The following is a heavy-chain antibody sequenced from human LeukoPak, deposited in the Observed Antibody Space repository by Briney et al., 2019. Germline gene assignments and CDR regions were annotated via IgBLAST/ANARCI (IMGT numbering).Heavy chain of an antibody. CDR3: AKLGGKNAYGDEYYGMDV. J-gene: IGHJ6*02. CDR2: ISRSGGST. V-gene: IGHV3-23*01. D-gene: IGHD4-17*01. CDR1: ESHA. Sequence: PGGSLRLSCAASESHAMTWVRQGPGKGPEWVSAISRSGGSTYYADSVKGRFTISRDKSNNTVYLQMNGLSAEDTAVYYCAKLGGKNAYGDEYYGMDVWGQGTTVTVSS.